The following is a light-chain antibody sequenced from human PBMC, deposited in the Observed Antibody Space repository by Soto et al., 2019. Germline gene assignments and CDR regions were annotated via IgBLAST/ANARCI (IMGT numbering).Light chain of an antibody. V-gene: IGKV3-11*01. CDR2: DAS. Sequence: EIVLTQSPAALSLSPGERATLSCRASQSVSIYLAWYQQRPGQAPRLLIYDASNRASGIPARSSGRGSGTDFTLTISSLEPEDFAVYYCQQRSNWQGATFGGGTKVDIK. CDR3: QQRSNWQGAT. CDR1: QSVSIY. J-gene: IGKJ4*01.